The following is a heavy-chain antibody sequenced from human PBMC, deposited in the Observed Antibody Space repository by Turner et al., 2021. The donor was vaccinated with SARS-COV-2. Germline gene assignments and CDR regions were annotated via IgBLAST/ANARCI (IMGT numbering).Heavy chain of an antibody. CDR1: GGSFSGYS. CDR3: SCGGGDSDGAIDY. D-gene: IGHD5-18*01. Sequence: QVQPQQWGTGLSKPSETLSLSCTVYGGSFSGYSWSWIRQPPGKGMERIGVINHSGSTSYNQSVECRVTISVDTSKSQFSLKLISVTAAEAAVYSVSCGGGDSDGAIDYWGQGTLVTVSS. V-gene: IGHV4-34*01. J-gene: IGHJ4*02. CDR2: INHSGST.